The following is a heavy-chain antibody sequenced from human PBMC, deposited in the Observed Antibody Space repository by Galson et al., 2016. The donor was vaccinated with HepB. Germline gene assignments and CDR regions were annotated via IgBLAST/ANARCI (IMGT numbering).Heavy chain of an antibody. CDR1: GFTLSSYW. CDR3: ARNLLFDWLSRADFDY. D-gene: IGHD3-9*01. V-gene: IGHV3-7*03. CDR2: IKQDGSEK. Sequence: SLRLSCAASGFTLSSYWMSWVRQAPGKGLEWVANIKQDGSEKYYVDSVKGRFTISRDNAKNSLYLQMNSLRAEDTAVYYCARNLLFDWLSRADFDYWGQGTLVTVSS. J-gene: IGHJ4*02.